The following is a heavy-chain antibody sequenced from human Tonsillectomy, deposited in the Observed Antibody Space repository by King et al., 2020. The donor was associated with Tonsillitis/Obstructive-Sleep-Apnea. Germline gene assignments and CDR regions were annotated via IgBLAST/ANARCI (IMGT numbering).Heavy chain of an antibody. D-gene: IGHD1-26*01. J-gene: IGHJ4*02. V-gene: IGHV1-2*02. CDR2: INPNSGGT. CDR3: ARVPSIGYFDY. CDR1: GYTFTDYY. Sequence: VQLVESGAEVKKPGASVKVSCKASGYTFTDYYMHWVRQAPGQGLEWMGWINPNSGGTKYAQKFQGRVTMTRDTSISTAYMELSRLRSDDTAVYYWARVPSIGYFDYRSQGTLVTGSS.